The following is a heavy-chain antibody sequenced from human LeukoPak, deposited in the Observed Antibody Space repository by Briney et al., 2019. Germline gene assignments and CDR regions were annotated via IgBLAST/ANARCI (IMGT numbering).Heavy chain of an antibody. CDR3: AREVGATRGLDP. CDR2: IYSGGST. CDR1: GFTVSSNY. J-gene: IGHJ5*02. V-gene: IGHV3-53*01. D-gene: IGHD1-26*01. Sequence: GGSLRLSCAASGFTVSSNYMSWVRQAPGKGLEGVSIIYSGGSTYYADSVKGRFTISRDTSKNTLYLQTNSLRAEDTAVYYCAREVGATRGLDPWGQGTLVTVSS.